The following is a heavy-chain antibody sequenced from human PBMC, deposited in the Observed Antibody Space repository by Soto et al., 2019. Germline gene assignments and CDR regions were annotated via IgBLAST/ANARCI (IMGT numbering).Heavy chain of an antibody. J-gene: IGHJ6*02. CDR3: CRTGGMDV. Sequence: QLQLQESGPGLVKPSETLSLTCTVSGGSISSSSYYWGWIRQPPGKGLEWIGSIYYSGSTYYNPSHKSRVTISVDTSKNQFSLKLSSVTAADTAVDYCCRTGGMDVWVQGTTVTVSS. CDR2: IYYSGST. V-gene: IGHV4-39*01. CDR1: GGSISSSSYY.